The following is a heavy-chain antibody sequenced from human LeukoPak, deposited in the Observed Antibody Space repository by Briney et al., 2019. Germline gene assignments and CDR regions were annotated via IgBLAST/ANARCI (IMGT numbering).Heavy chain of an antibody. CDR1: GYTFTGYY. J-gene: IGHJ4*02. V-gene: IGHV1-2*02. D-gene: IGHD6-19*01. CDR3: ARDRVSSGWSPGFDY. Sequence: PGASVKVSCKASGYTFTGYYMHWVRQAPGQGLEWMGWINPNSGGTNYAQKFQGRVTMTRDTSISTAYMELSRLRSDDTAVYYCARDRVSSGWSPGFDYWGQGTLVTVSS. CDR2: INPNSGGT.